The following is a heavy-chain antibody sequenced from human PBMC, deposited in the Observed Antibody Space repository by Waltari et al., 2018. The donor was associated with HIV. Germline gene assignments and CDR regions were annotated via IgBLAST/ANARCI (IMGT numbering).Heavy chain of an antibody. CDR1: GFTFSSYG. Sequence: QVQLVESGGGVVQPGRSLRLSCAASGFTFSSYGMHWVRQAPGKGLEWVAGIWYDGSNKYYADSVKGRFTISRDNSKNTLYLQMNSLRAEDTAVYYCARAMVRGVISYYFDYWGQGTLVTVSS. CDR2: IWYDGSNK. V-gene: IGHV3-33*01. J-gene: IGHJ4*02. CDR3: ARAMVRGVISYYFDY. D-gene: IGHD3-10*01.